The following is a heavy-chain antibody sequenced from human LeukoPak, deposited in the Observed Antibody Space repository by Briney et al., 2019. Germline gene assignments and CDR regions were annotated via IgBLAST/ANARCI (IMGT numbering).Heavy chain of an antibody. D-gene: IGHD3-22*01. CDR2: IYSGGST. CDR1: GFIVSSNY. J-gene: IGHJ4*02. V-gene: IGHV3-53*04. CDR3: ARVRGDYYDSSGYYPPAYFDY. Sequence: GGSLRLSCAASGFIVSSNYMSCVRQAPGKGLEWVSVIYSGGSTYYADSVKGRFTISRHNSKNTLYLQMNSLRAEDTAVYYCARVRGDYYDSSGYYPPAYFDYWGQGTLVTVSS.